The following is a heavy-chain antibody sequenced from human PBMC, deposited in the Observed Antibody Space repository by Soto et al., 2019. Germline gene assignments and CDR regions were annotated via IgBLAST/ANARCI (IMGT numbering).Heavy chain of an antibody. V-gene: IGHV3-53*01. J-gene: IGHJ5*02. CDR1: GFPVSNTY. D-gene: IGHD2-2*01. Sequence: PGVSLSLSCTASGFPVSNTYMTWVRQPPGKGLECVSVIYTAGGTNYADSVKGRFIISRDNSKNTLYLQMNSLRAEDTAVYYCARALPVAKGGFDPWGQGTLVTVSS. CDR2: IYTAGGT. CDR3: ARALPVAKGGFDP.